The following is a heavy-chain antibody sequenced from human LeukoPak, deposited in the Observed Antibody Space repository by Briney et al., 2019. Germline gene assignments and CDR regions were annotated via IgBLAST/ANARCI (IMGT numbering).Heavy chain of an antibody. V-gene: IGHV3-23*01. CDR3: ARVSTVTYYFDY. Sequence: GGSLRLSCAASGFTFSSYAMSWVRQAPGKGLEWVSAISGSGGSTYYADSVKGRFTISRDNAKNSLYLQMNSLRAEDTAVYYCARVSTVTYYFDYWGQGTLVTVSS. CDR2: ISGSGGST. D-gene: IGHD4-17*01. CDR1: GFTFSSYA. J-gene: IGHJ4*02.